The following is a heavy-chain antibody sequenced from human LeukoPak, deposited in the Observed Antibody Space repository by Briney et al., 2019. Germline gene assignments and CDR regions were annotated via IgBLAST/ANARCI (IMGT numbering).Heavy chain of an antibody. Sequence: GGSLRLSCTASGFTFGDYAMSWVRQAPGKGLEWVGFIRSKAYGGTTEYAASVKGRFTISRDDSKSIAYLQMNSLKTADTAVYYCSRRYFDWATRPFDIWGQGTMVTVSS. J-gene: IGHJ3*02. V-gene: IGHV3-49*04. CDR2: IRSKAYGGTT. D-gene: IGHD3-9*01. CDR1: GFTFGDYA. CDR3: SRRYFDWATRPFDI.